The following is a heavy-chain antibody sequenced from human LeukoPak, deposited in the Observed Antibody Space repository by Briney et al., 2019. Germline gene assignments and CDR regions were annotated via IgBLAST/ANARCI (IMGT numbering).Heavy chain of an antibody. V-gene: IGHV3-53*01. D-gene: IGHD5-24*01. J-gene: IGHJ4*02. Sequence: PGGSPRLSCAAPGFTVSSNYMSWVRQAPGKGLEWVSVIYSGGSTYYADSVKGRFTISRDNSKNTLYLQMNSLRAEDTAVYYCAGDDGYKGAYWGQGTLVTVSS. CDR1: GFTVSSNY. CDR2: IYSGGST. CDR3: AGDDGYKGAY.